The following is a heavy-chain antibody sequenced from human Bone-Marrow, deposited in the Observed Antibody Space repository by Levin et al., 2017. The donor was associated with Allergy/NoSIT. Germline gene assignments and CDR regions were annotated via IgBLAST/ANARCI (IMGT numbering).Heavy chain of an antibody. J-gene: IGHJ5*02. CDR2: MYYSGGA. Sequence: SETLSLTCTVSDDSISNHYWSWIRQPPGRGLEWIGYMYYSGGADYNPSLKSRVTISVDTSKNQFSLKVSSVTAADTAVYYCARVVRGVVGWFDPWGKGTLVTVSS. CDR3: ARVVRGVVGWFDP. CDR1: DDSISNHY. D-gene: IGHD3-10*02. V-gene: IGHV4-59*11.